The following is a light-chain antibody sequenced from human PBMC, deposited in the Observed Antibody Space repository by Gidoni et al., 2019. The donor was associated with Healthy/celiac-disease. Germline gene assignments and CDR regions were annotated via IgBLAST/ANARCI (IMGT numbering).Light chain of an antibody. CDR3: QQYNSILRS. V-gene: IGKV1-5*03. CDR1: QSISSW. J-gene: IGKJ2*04. CDR2: KES. Sequence: ITCRASQSISSWLAWYPQKPGKAPKLLIYKESSLESGVPSRLSGSGSGTEFTLTISSLQPDDFATYYFQQYNSILRSFGQGTKLEIK.